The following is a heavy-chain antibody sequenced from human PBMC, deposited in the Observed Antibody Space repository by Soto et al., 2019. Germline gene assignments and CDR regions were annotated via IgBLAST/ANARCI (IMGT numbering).Heavy chain of an antibody. D-gene: IGHD4-17*01. CDR2: IYYSGST. J-gene: IGHJ4*02. V-gene: IGHV4-4*02. CDR1: GGSLSSSSW. Sequence: QVQLQESGPGLVNPSGTLSLTCAVSGGSLSSSSWWSWVRQPPGKALEWIGEIYYSGSTKYNPSLNSRVTISADQSKNDFSLRLSSVTAADTAVYYCVHHGGDPYYHDFWGQGMLVTVSS. CDR3: VHHGGDPYYHDF.